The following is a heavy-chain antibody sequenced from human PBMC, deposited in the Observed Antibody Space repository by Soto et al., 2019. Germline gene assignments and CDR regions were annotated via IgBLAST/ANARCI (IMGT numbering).Heavy chain of an antibody. J-gene: IGHJ4*02. Sequence: QVQLQESGPGLVMPSETLSLTCSVSGDSISGSPYYWGWIRQPPGKRLEWIGSIFHDGYIVYTPSLKSRGTIPVDTSKIQFSLKLTSVPAADTAIYFCARLQTAVPHYWGQGILVNVSS. CDR3: ARLQTAVPHY. CDR2: IFHDGYI. V-gene: IGHV4-39*01. D-gene: IGHD6-13*01. CDR1: GDSISGSPYY.